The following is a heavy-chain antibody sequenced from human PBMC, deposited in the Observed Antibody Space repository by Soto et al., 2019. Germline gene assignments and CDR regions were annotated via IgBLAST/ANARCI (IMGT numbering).Heavy chain of an antibody. CDR2: IKSKTDGGTT. Sequence: GGSLRLSCAASGFTFSNAWMSWVRQAPGKGLEWVGRIKSKTDGGTTDYAAPVKGRFTISRDDSKNTLYLQMNSLKTEDTAVYYCTTAPTTTDEYYYYYYMDVWGKGTTVTVSS. CDR3: TTAPTTTDEYYYYYYMDV. CDR1: GFTFSNAW. V-gene: IGHV3-15*01. J-gene: IGHJ6*03. D-gene: IGHD5-12*01.